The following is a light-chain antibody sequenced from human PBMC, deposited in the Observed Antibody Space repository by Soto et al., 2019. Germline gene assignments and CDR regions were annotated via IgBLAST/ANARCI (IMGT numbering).Light chain of an antibody. CDR2: TTS. V-gene: IGKV1-9*01. CDR1: QGISRA. Sequence: IQLTQSPSSLAASVGDRVTITCRASQGISRALSWYQQKPGSAPKLLIYTTSNLRGGVPSRFSASGSDTEFTLTVSSLQPEDFATYYCQQHYSSPLTFGGGTKVEIK. J-gene: IGKJ4*01. CDR3: QQHYSSPLT.